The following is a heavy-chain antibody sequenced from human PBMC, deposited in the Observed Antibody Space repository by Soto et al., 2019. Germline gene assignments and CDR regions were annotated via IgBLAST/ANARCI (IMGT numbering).Heavy chain of an antibody. CDR2: IYYSGST. CDR1: GGSISSSSYY. D-gene: IGHD6-13*01. V-gene: IGHV4-39*01. J-gene: IGHJ4*02. CDR3: ARGRRYSSSWYSDY. Sequence: SETLSHTCTVSGGSISSSSYYLGWIRQPPGKGLEWIGSIYYSGSTYYNPSLKSRVTISVDTSKNQFSLKLSSVTAADTAVYYCARGRRYSSSWYSDYWGQGTLVTVSS.